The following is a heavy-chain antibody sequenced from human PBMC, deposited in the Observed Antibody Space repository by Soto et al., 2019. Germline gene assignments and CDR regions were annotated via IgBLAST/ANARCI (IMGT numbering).Heavy chain of an antibody. V-gene: IGHV3-74*01. Sequence: PGGSLRLSCAASGFTFSSYWMHWVRQAPGKGLVWVSRINSDGSSTSYADSVKGRFTISRDNAKNTLYLQMNSLRAEDTAVYYCARLSSSSIAVRITVCYYYSGNDVRAQGTTVTVSS. CDR1: GFTFSSYW. J-gene: IGHJ6*02. CDR2: INSDGSST. D-gene: IGHD6-19*01. CDR3: ARLSSSSIAVRITVCYYYSGNDV.